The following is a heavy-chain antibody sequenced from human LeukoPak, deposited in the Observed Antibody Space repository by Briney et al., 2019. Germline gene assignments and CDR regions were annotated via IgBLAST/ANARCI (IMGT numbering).Heavy chain of an antibody. Sequence: SETLSLTCTVSGGSISSGGYNWSWIRQHPGKGLECIGYIYYSGSTYYNPSLKSRVTISVDTSKNQFSLKLTSVTAADTAVYYCARGSYVGPTSGYFDYWGQGTLVTVSS. CDR2: IYYSGST. V-gene: IGHV4-31*03. CDR3: ARGSYVGPTSGYFDY. CDR1: GGSISSGGYN. D-gene: IGHD1-26*01. J-gene: IGHJ4*02.